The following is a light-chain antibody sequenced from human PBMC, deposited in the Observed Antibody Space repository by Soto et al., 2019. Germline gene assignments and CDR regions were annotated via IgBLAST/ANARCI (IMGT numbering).Light chain of an antibody. CDR1: RSVDSH. CDR2: EAS. Sequence: EVVLTQSPATLSLSPGETATLSCRASRSVDSHLARYQHKPGQAPRLLIFEASTRATGVPARFSGSGSGTHFTLTINSLEPEDFAVYYCQQRGNWPPLTFGGGPKVDIK. V-gene: IGKV3-11*01. J-gene: IGKJ4*01. CDR3: QQRGNWPPLT.